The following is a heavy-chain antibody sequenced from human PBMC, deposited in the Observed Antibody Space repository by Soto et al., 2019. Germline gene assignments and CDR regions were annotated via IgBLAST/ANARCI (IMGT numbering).Heavy chain of an antibody. D-gene: IGHD1-7*01. CDR3: AKGSDLTGTRYYYYYGMDV. Sequence: GGSLRLSCAASGFTFSSYGMHWVRQAPGKGLEWVAVISYDGSNKYYADSVKGRFTISRDNSKNTLYLQMNSLRAEDTAVYYCAKGSDLTGTRYYYYYGMDVWGQGTTVTVSS. CDR1: GFTFSSYG. CDR2: ISYDGSNK. J-gene: IGHJ6*02. V-gene: IGHV3-30*18.